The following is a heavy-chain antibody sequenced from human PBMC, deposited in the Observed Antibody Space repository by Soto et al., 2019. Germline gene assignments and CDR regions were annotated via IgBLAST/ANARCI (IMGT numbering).Heavy chain of an antibody. CDR3: ERDLVGSEKAKQRYNWFEP. CDR1: GDSICSHY. D-gene: IGHD1-26*01. CDR2: ISYSRTT. Sequence: SATXALTCAFDGDSICSHYFFWIRHPPGKGLELIGHISYSRTTNYNPSLQSRVTMSLDTSKNHFSLRLSSVTAADTAVYYCERDLVGSEKAKQRYNWFEPWGQGTLVKVYS. V-gene: IGHV4-59*11. J-gene: IGHJ5*02.